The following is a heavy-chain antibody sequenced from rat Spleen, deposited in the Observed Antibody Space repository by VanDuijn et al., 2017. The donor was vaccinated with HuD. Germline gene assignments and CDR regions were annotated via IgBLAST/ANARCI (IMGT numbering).Heavy chain of an antibody. D-gene: IGHD1-6*01. CDR2: ISYDGSST. Sequence: EVQLVESGGGLVQPGGSLKLSCVASGFTFNNYWMTWIRPAPGKGLEWVASISYDGSSTYYRDSVKGRFTISRDNAKSTLYLQMDSLRSEDTATYYCARGGYTTDYFYVGWFAYWGQGTLVTVSS. J-gene: IGHJ3*01. CDR3: ARGGYTTDYFYVGWFAY. V-gene: IGHV5-31*01. CDR1: GFTFNNYW.